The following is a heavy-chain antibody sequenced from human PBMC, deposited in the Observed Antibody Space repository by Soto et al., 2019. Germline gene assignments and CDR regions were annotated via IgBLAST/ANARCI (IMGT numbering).Heavy chain of an antibody. D-gene: IGHD6-13*01. CDR3: ARTSYSSSRGNWFDP. CDR2: IYYSGST. Sequence: PSETLSLTCTVSGGSVSSGSYYWSWIRQPPGKGLEWIGYIYYSGSTNYNPSLKSRVTISVDTSKNQFSLKLSSVTAADTAVYYRARTSYSSSRGNWFDPWGQGTLVTVSS. V-gene: IGHV4-61*01. CDR1: GGSVSSGSYY. J-gene: IGHJ5*02.